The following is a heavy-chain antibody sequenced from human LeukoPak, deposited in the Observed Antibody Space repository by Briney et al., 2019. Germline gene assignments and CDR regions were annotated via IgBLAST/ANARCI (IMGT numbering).Heavy chain of an antibody. CDR3: ARDHDCSSTRSSPFDY. D-gene: IGHD2-2*01. J-gene: IGHJ4*02. CDR2: INPSGGST. CDR1: GYTFTSYY. Sequence: ASVKVSCKASGYTFTSYYMHWVRQAPGQGLEWMGIINPSGGSTSYAQKFQGRVTMTRDTSTSTVYMELSSLRSEDTAVYYCARDHDCSSTRSSPFDYWGQGTLVTVSS. V-gene: IGHV1-46*01.